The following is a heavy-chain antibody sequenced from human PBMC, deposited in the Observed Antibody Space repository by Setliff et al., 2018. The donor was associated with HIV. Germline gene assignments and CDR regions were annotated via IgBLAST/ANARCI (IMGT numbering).Heavy chain of an antibody. CDR3: ARSLREYSYGSPDY. CDR2: INAGTGNT. Sequence: ASVKVSCKASGYRFTGFAIHWVRQAPGQRFEWMGWINAGTGNTKYSQKFQDRVTISRDIHANTAYMELSSLRSEDTAIYYWARSLREYSYGSPDYWGPGTLVTVSS. V-gene: IGHV1-3*01. J-gene: IGHJ4*02. D-gene: IGHD5-18*01. CDR1: GYRFTGFA.